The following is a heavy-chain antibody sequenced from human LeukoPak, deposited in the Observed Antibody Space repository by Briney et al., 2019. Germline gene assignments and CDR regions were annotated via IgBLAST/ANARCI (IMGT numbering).Heavy chain of an antibody. Sequence: SQTLSLTCAISGDSVSSNSAAWNWIRQSPSRGLEWLGRSYYRSKWYNDYAVSVRSRISVKADTSKNRFSLQLNSVTPEDTALYYCARGWGYCSGGSCHVFDSWGQGTLVTV. CDR3: ARGWGYCSGGSCHVFDS. V-gene: IGHV6-1*01. CDR1: GDSVSSNSAA. D-gene: IGHD2-15*01. CDR2: SYYRSKWYN. J-gene: IGHJ4*02.